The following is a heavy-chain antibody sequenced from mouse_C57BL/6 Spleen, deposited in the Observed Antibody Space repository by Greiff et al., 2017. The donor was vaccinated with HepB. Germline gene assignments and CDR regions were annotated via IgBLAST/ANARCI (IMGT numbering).Heavy chain of an antibody. CDR1: GYTFTSYG. J-gene: IGHJ4*01. Sequence: QVQLKESGAELARPGASVKLSCKASGYTFTSYGISWVKQSTGQGLEWIGEIYPRSGNTYYNEKFKGKATLTADKSSSTAYMELRSLTSEDSAVYFCARYGAVVSPYAMDYWGQGTSVTVSS. D-gene: IGHD1-1*01. CDR2: IYPRSGNT. CDR3: ARYGAVVSPYAMDY. V-gene: IGHV1-81*01.